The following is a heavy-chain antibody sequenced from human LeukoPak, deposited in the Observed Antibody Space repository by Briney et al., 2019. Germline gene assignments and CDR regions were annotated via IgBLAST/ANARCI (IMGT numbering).Heavy chain of an antibody. D-gene: IGHD6-19*01. V-gene: IGHV1-69*05. J-gene: IGHJ4*02. CDR1: GGTFSSYA. CDR3: ARANIAVAGTGFDY. CDR2: IIPIFGTA. Sequence: SVKVSCKAPGGTFSSYAISWVRQAPGQGLEWMGRIIPIFGTANYAQKFQGRVTITTDESTSTAYMELSSLRSEDTAVYYCARANIAVAGTGFDYWGQGTLVTVSS.